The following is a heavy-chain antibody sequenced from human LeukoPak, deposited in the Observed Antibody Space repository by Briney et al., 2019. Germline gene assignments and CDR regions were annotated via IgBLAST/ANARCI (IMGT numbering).Heavy chain of an antibody. J-gene: IGHJ4*02. CDR3: AREGGPYRPLDY. V-gene: IGHV4-4*02. CDR2: VNLQGST. Sequence: NPSGTLSLTCGVSGGSITNTSYWTWVRQPPGKGLEWIGEVNLQGSTNYNPSLMGRVAISVDTSENHISLQLTSVTAADTAVYYCAREGGPYRPLDYSGQGTLVTVSS. CDR1: GGSITNTSY.